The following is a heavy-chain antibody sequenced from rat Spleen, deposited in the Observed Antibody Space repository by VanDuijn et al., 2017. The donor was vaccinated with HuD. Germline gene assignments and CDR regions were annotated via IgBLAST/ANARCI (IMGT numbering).Heavy chain of an antibody. Sequence: EVQLVESGGGLMQPGRSLKLSCAASGFTFRDYGMAWIRQAPGKGLEWVASITNASGRTYYPDSVKGRFTISRDTAQNTLYLQMNNLRSEDTAIYYCARPTTGIPFNYWGQGVMVTVSS. J-gene: IGHJ2*01. CDR2: ITNASGRT. D-gene: IGHD1-9*01. V-gene: IGHV5-29*01. CDR1: GFTFRDYG. CDR3: ARPTTGIPFNY.